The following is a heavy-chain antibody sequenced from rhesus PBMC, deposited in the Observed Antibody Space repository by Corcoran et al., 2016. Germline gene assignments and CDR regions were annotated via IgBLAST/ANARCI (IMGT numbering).Heavy chain of an antibody. CDR2: IYGSGGSN. CDR1: GGSISGYYY. V-gene: IGHV4S14*01. J-gene: IGHJ4*01. CDR3: ACLSSWSPDY. Sequence: QVQLQESGPGVVKPSETLSLTCAVSGGSISGYYYWSWIRQPPGKGLEWIGSIYGSGGSNYLNPSLKSRVTLAVDTSKNQCSLKLRSVTAADTAVYYCACLSSWSPDYWGQGVLVTVSS. D-gene: IGHD6-13*01.